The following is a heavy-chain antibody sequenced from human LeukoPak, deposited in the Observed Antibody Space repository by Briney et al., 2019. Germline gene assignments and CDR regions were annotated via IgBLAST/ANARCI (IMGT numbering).Heavy chain of an antibody. CDR1: GVTFSSYG. V-gene: IGHV3-23*01. D-gene: IGHD2-15*01. Sequence: GGTLRLSCAASGVTFSSYGMSCGREGPGEGVGWGSAISGSGNRTFYADSVRGRFTISRDNSKSTLYLQMTTLRAQDTALYYGAKARGISEFDYWGQGTLVTVSS. CDR3: AKARGISEFDY. J-gene: IGHJ4*02. CDR2: ISGSGNRT.